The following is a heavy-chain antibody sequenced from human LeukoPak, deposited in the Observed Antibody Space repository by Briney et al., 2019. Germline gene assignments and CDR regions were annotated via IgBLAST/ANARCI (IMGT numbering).Heavy chain of an antibody. CDR1: GFTFSSYW. V-gene: IGHV3-7*01. Sequence: PGGSLRLSCAASGFTFSSYWMSWVRQAPGKGLEWVANLKQDGSEKYYVDSVKGRFTISRDNAKNSLYLQMNSLRAEDTAVYYCARWGYCSGGSCSGGFDPWGQGTLVTVSS. D-gene: IGHD2-15*01. CDR3: ARWGYCSGGSCSGGFDP. CDR2: LKQDGSEK. J-gene: IGHJ5*02.